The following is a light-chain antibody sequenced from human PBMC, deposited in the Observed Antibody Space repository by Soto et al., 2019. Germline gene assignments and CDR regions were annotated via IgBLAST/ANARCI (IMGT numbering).Light chain of an antibody. V-gene: IGKV1-33*01. CDR1: QGISNY. Sequence: DLQMTQSPSSLSASVGARVTITCQASQGISNYLNWYQQKQGKPPKLLIYDASNLETGVPSRFSGSRSGTDFTFTISSLQPEDIATYYCQQYDPLPITFGQGTRLEIK. CDR3: QQYDPLPIT. CDR2: DAS. J-gene: IGKJ5*01.